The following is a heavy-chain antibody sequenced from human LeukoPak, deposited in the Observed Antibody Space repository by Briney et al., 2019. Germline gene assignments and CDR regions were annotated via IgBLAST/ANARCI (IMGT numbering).Heavy chain of an antibody. J-gene: IGHJ4*02. CDR1: GFTFSDYY. Sequence: KPGGSLRLSFAASGFTFSDYYMSWIRQAPGKGLEWVSYISSSSSYTNYADSVKGRFTISRDNSKNTLYLQMNSLRAEDTALYYCAKRVGSYYFDSWGQGTLVTVSS. CDR2: ISSSSSYT. D-gene: IGHD3-10*01. V-gene: IGHV3-11*03. CDR3: AKRVGSYYFDS.